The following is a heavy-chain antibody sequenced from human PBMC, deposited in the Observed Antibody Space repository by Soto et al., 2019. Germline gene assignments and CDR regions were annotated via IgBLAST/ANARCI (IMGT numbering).Heavy chain of an antibody. V-gene: IGHV1-2*04. J-gene: IGHJ6*02. CDR2: INPNSGGT. CDR3: ARADASSSAPLWSGMDV. Sequence: ASVKVSCKASGYTFTGYYMHWVRQAPGQGLEWMGWINPNSGGTNYAQKFQGWVTMTRDTSISTAYMELSRLRSDDTAVYYCARADASSSAPLWSGMDVWGQGTTVTVSS. D-gene: IGHD3-22*01. CDR1: GYTFTGYY.